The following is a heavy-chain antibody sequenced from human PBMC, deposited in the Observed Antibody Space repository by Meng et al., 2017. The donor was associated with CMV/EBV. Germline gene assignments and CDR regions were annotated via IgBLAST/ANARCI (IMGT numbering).Heavy chain of an antibody. Sequence: HVQVTRWGAGLLEPSGPLTPCCAGYGGSFSGYYWSWIRQPPGKGLGWIGEINHSGSTNYNPSLKSRVTISVDTSKNQFSLKLSSVTAADTAVYYCARGGNWFDPWGQGTLVTVSS. CDR3: ARGGNWFDP. V-gene: IGHV4-34*01. CDR2: INHSGST. J-gene: IGHJ5*02. CDR1: GGSFSGYY.